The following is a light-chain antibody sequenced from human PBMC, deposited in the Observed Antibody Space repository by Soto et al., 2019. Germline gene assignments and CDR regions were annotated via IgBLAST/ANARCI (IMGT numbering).Light chain of an antibody. Sequence: QSALTQPASVSGSPGQSITISCTGTSSDVGGYNYVSWYQQHPGKAPKLMIYDVSNRPSGVSNRFSGSKSGNTASLTISGLQAQGEADYYCSSYTSSSTLEGVFGTGTKLTVL. V-gene: IGLV2-14*01. J-gene: IGLJ1*01. CDR3: SSYTSSSTLEGV. CDR2: DVS. CDR1: SSDVGGYNY.